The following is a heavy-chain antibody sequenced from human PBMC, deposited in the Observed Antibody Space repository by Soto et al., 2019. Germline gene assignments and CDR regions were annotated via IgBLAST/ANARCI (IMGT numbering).Heavy chain of an antibody. V-gene: IGHV1-69*13. CDR1: GGTFSSYA. CDR3: ARDRGGRGRYSSSWYGPDPDNYYGMDV. J-gene: IGHJ6*02. CDR2: IIPIFGTA. D-gene: IGHD6-13*01. Sequence: ASVKVSCKASGGTFSSYAISWVRQAPGQGLEWMGGIIPIFGTANYAQKFQGRVTITADESTSTAYMELSSLRSEDTAVYYCARDRGGRGRYSSSWYGPDPDNYYGMDVWGQGTTVTVSS.